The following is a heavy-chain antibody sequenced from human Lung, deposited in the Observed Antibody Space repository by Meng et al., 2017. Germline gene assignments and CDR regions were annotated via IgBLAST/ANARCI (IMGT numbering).Heavy chain of an antibody. V-gene: IGHV4-61*02. J-gene: IGHJ6*02. Sequence: LRLSCTVSGGSINKGDYYRTWIRQPAGKGLEWIGRAYTTGDTDYSPSLRSRVTISLDTSKNQFSLKLTSVTAADTAVYYCARETYDAQLHLGEVSLVGSGMDVWGQGTTVTVSS. CDR3: ARETYDAQLHLGEVSLVGSGMDV. CDR1: GGSINKGDYY. D-gene: IGHD3-16*01. CDR2: AYTTGDT.